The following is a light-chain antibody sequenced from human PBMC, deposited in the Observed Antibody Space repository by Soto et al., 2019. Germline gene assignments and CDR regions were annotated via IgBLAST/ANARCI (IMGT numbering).Light chain of an antibody. CDR2: GAS. Sequence: EIVMTQSPATLSVSPGERATLSCRASQSVSRNLAWYQQKPGQAPRLLIYGASTRATDIPARFSGSGSGTEFTLTINSLQSEDFAIYYCQQYNYWPPAYTFGQGTKVDIK. V-gene: IGKV3-15*01. J-gene: IGKJ2*01. CDR3: QQYNYWPPAYT. CDR1: QSVSRN.